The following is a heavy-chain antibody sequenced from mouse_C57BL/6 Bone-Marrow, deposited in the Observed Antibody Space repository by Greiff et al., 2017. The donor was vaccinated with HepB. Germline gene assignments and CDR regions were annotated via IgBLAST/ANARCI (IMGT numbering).Heavy chain of an antibody. CDR2: IDPSDSYT. CDR1: GYTFTSYW. D-gene: IGHD2-3*01. Sequence: QVQLQQPGAELVMPGASVKLSCKASGYTFTSYWMHWVKQRPGQGLEWIGEIDPSDSYTNYNQKFKGKSTLTVDKSSSTAYMQLSSLTSEDSAVYYCARFDGYFLYYFDYWCQGTTLTVSS. V-gene: IGHV1-69*01. CDR3: ARFDGYFLYYFDY. J-gene: IGHJ2*01.